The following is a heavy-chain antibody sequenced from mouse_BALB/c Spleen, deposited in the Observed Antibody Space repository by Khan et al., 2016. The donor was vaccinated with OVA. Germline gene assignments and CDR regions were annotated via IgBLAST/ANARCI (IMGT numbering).Heavy chain of an antibody. CDR2: ISYSGST. CDR1: GYSITSGYG. Sequence: EVQLQESGPGLVKPSQSLSLTCTVTGYSITSGYGWNWIRQFPGNKLEWMGYISYSGSTNYNPSLKSRISIPRATSKNQLFLQLNSVTTEDTATYYCARTARIKYWGQGTTLTVSS. CDR3: ARTARIKY. J-gene: IGHJ2*01. D-gene: IGHD1-2*01. V-gene: IGHV3-2*02.